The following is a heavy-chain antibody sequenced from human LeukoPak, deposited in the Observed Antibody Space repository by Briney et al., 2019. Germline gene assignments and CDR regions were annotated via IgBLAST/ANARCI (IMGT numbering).Heavy chain of an antibody. CDR3: ARDHATVTRGWFDP. D-gene: IGHD4-17*01. Sequence: SQTLSLTCTVSGGSISSGGYYWSWIRQHPGKGLEWIGYIYYSGSTYYNPSLKSRVTISVDTSKNQFSLKLSSVPAADTAVYYCARDHATVTRGWFDPWGQGTLVTVSS. J-gene: IGHJ5*02. CDR2: IYYSGST. CDR1: GGSISSGGYY. V-gene: IGHV4-31*03.